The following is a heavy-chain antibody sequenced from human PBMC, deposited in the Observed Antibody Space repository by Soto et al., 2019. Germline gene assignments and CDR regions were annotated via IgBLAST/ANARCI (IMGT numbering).Heavy chain of an antibody. V-gene: IGHV1-69*06. CDR3: ARSLDDSSGYGYDAFDI. CDR2: IIPIFGTA. J-gene: IGHJ3*02. Sequence: SVKVSCKASGGTFSSYAISGVRQAPGQGLEWMGGIIPIFGTANYAQKFQGRVTITADKSTSTAYMELSSLRSEDTAVYYCARSLDDSSGYGYDAFDIWGQGTMVTVSS. D-gene: IGHD3-22*01. CDR1: GGTFSSYA.